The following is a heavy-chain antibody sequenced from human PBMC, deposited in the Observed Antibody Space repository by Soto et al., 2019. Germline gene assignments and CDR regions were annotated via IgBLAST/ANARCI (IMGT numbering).Heavy chain of an antibody. D-gene: IGHD6-19*01. Sequence: GGSLRLSCAASGFSFSSYGMHWVRQAPGKGLEWVAVIWYDGSNKYYADSVKGRFTISRDNSMYTLYLQMNSLRAEDTAVYYCARESVAVAGTDFDYWGQGTLVTVSS. J-gene: IGHJ4*02. V-gene: IGHV3-33*01. CDR1: GFSFSSYG. CDR3: ARESVAVAGTDFDY. CDR2: IWYDGSNK.